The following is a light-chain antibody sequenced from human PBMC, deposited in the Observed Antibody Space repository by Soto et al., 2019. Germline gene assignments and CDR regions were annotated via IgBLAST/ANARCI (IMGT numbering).Light chain of an antibody. CDR1: QSVSKY. J-gene: IGKJ5*01. CDR2: GAS. Sequence: EILLTQSPGTLSLSPGERATLSCRASQSVSKYLAWFQQKPGQAPRLLIYGASSRPTGIPARFSGSGSGTDFTLTISSLEPEDFAVYYCQQRSNWPPITFGQGTRLEIK. V-gene: IGKV3-11*01. CDR3: QQRSNWPPIT.